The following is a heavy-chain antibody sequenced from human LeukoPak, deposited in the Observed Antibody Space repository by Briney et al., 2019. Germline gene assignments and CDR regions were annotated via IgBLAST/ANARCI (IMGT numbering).Heavy chain of an antibody. CDR3: ATDGVVVPPARSYYYAMDV. Sequence: ASVKVSCKVSGYTLTELSMHWVRQAPGKGLEWMGGFDPEDGETIYAQKFQGRVTMTEDTSTDTAYMELSSLRSEDTAVYYCATDGVVVPPARSYYYAMDVWGQGTTVTVSS. CDR2: FDPEDGET. D-gene: IGHD2-2*01. J-gene: IGHJ6*02. V-gene: IGHV1-24*01. CDR1: GYTLTELS.